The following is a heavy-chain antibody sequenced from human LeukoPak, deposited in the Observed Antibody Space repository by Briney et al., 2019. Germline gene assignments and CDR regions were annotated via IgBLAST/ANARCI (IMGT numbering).Heavy chain of an antibody. CDR2: IYTSGST. J-gene: IGHJ4*02. V-gene: IGHV4-61*02. CDR1: GGSISSGSYY. D-gene: IGHD5-24*01. CDR3: AREMATIHFDY. Sequence: PSQTLSLTCTVSGGSISSGSYYWSWIRQPAVKGLEWIGRIYTSGSTNYNPSLKSRVTISVDTSKNQFSLKLSSVTAADTAVYYCAREMATIHFDYWGQGTLVTVSS.